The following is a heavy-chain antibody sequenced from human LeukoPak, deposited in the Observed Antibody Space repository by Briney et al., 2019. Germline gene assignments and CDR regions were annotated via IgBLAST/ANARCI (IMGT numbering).Heavy chain of an antibody. V-gene: IGHV3-23*01. CDR2: ISGSGGST. D-gene: IGHD3-22*01. CDR1: GFAFSSYA. CDR3: ASPRPYYDSSNGDY. Sequence: GGSLRLSCAASGFAFSSYAMSWVRQAPGKGLEWVSAISGSGGSTYYADSVKGRFTISRDNSKNTLYLQMNSLRAEDTAVYYCASPRPYYDSSNGDYWGQGTLVTVSS. J-gene: IGHJ4*02.